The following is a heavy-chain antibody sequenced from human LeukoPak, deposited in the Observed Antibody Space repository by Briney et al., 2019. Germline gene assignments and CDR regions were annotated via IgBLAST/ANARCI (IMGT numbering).Heavy chain of an antibody. V-gene: IGHV4-59*01. D-gene: IGHD2-2*01. CDR3: ARCSSTSCSDFDY. J-gene: IGHJ4*02. CDR1: GGSISSYY. Sequence: PSETLSLTCTVSGGSISSYYWSWIRQPPGKGLEWMGYIYYSGSTNYKPSLKSRVTISVDTSKNQFSLKLSSVTAADTAVYYCARCSSTSCSDFDYWGQGTLVTVSS. CDR2: IYYSGST.